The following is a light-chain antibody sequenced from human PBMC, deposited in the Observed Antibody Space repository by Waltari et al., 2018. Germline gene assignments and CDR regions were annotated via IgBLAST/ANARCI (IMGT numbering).Light chain of an antibody. V-gene: IGLV2-14*03. CDR1: SSDVGAYNY. CDR3: TSYTTTFTWV. J-gene: IGLJ3*02. Sequence: QSALTQPASVSGSPGQSIPISCPGTSSDVGAYNYVSWYQHHPGKAPKLMIYDVSKRPSGVSNRFSASKSGNTASLTISGLQAEDEADYYCTSYTTTFTWVFGGGTKLTVL. CDR2: DVS.